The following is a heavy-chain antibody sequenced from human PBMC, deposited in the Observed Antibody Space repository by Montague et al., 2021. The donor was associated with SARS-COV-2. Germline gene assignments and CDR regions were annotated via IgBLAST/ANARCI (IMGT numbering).Heavy chain of an antibody. V-gene: IGHV4-30-2*04. D-gene: IGHD6-13*01. CDR3: ARDVVAAPGTFDY. J-gene: IGHJ4*02. Sequence: RVTMSVDTSKKQFSLRLSPVTAADTAVYYCARDVVAAPGTFDYWGQGTLVTVSS.